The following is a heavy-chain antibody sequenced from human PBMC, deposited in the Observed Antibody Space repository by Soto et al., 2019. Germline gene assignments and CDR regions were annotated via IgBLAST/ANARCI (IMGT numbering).Heavy chain of an antibody. J-gene: IGHJ6*03. CDR1: GFTFNSYA. Sequence: EVQLLESGGALAQPGESLRLSCAASGFTFNSYAMSWVRQAPGKGLEWVSAISGSGGSTYYADSVKGRFTISRDNSKNTLYLQMNSLRAEDTAIFYCAKSGGKDYYHYMDVWGKGTTVTVSS. D-gene: IGHD3-10*01. CDR2: ISGSGGST. CDR3: AKSGGKDYYHYMDV. V-gene: IGHV3-23*01.